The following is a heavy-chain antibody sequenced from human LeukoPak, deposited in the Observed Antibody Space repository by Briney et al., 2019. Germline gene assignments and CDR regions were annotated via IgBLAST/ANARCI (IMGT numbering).Heavy chain of an antibody. J-gene: IGHJ4*02. D-gene: IGHD2-2*01. CDR1: GFSFSSNG. CDR2: IWYDGSNK. CDR3: SARDCSRTSCLLAP. V-gene: IGHV3-33*01. Sequence: GRSLRLSCAASGFSFSSNGMHWVRQAPGKGLEWVAVIWYDGSNKHYVDSVKGRFTISRDNSKNTLYLQMNSLRAEDTAGCVRSARDCSRTSCLLAPGGQETRVTVPS.